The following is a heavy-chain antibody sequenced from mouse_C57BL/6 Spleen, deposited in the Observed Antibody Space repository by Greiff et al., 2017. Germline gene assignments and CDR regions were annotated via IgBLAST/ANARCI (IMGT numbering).Heavy chain of an antibody. CDR1: GYTFTDYY. CDR3: ARYYYGSSHWYFDV. V-gene: IGHV1-19*01. Sequence: EVQLQQSGPVLVKPGASVKMSCKASGYTFTDYYMNWVKQSHGKSLEWIGVINPYNGGTSYNQKFKGKATLTVDKSSSTAYMELNSLTSEDSAVYYCARYYYGSSHWYFDVWGTGTTVTVSS. CDR2: INPYNGGT. D-gene: IGHD1-1*01. J-gene: IGHJ1*03.